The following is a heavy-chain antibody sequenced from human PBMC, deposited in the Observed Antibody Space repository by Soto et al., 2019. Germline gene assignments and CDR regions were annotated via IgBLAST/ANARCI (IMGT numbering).Heavy chain of an antibody. Sequence: QVQLVESGGGVVQPGRSLRLSCAASGFTFSSYGMHWVRQAPGKGLEWVAVISYDGSNKYYADSVKGRFTISRDNSKNTRYLQMNSLRAEDTAVYYCAKDFVLGGYDWIFDYWGQGTLVTVSS. CDR3: AKDFVLGGYDWIFDY. CDR1: GFTFSSYG. CDR2: ISYDGSNK. J-gene: IGHJ4*02. V-gene: IGHV3-30*18. D-gene: IGHD5-12*01.